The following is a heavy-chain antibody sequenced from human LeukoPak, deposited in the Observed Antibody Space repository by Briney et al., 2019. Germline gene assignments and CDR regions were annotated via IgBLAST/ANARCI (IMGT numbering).Heavy chain of an antibody. J-gene: IGHJ4*02. V-gene: IGHV3-33*08. CDR3: ARAGYCSGGSCYGSDY. D-gene: IGHD2-15*01. Sequence: QPGGSLRLSCTASGFTFSSYAMNWVRQAPGKGREWGAAIWYDGSIQYYADSVKGRFTISRDNSKNTLYLQMDSLRAEDTAVYYCARAGYCSGGSCYGSDYWGQGTLVSVSS. CDR2: IWYDGSIQ. CDR1: GFTFSSYA.